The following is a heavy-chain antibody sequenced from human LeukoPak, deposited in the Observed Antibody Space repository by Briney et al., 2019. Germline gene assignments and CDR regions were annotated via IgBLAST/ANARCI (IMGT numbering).Heavy chain of an antibody. Sequence: AGGSLRLSCAASGFSVSSNYMNWVRQAPGKGLEWVSVIYISGSTYYADSVKGRFTTSRDNSKNTLYLQMNSLRVDDTAVYYCARAPERGGHSSSPDYWGQGTLVTVSS. CDR1: GFSVSSNY. V-gene: IGHV3-53*01. CDR3: ARAPERGGHSSSPDY. J-gene: IGHJ4*02. D-gene: IGHD6-6*01. CDR2: IYISGST.